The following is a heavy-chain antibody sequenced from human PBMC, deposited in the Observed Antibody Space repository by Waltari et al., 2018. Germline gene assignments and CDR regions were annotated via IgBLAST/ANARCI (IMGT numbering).Heavy chain of an antibody. Sequence: QVQLQQWGAGLLKPSETLSLTCAVYGGSFSGYYWSWIRQPPGKGLEWIGEINHSGSTNYNPSLKSRVTISVDTSKNQFSLKLSSVTAADTAVYYCARRRTHYYGSGSSPLDVWGKGTTVTVSS. CDR2: INHSGST. CDR1: GGSFSGYY. D-gene: IGHD3-10*01. J-gene: IGHJ6*04. CDR3: ARRRTHYYGSGSSPLDV. V-gene: IGHV4-34*01.